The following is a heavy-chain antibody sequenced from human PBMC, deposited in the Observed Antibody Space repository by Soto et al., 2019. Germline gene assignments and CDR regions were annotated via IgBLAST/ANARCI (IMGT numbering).Heavy chain of an antibody. Sequence: PSETLSLTCAVYGGSFSGYYWSWIRQPPGKGLEWIGEINHSGSTNYNPSLKSRVTISVDTSKNQFSLKLSSVTAADTAVYYCARVYYYDSSGYYPFDYWGQGTLLTVSS. V-gene: IGHV4-34*01. CDR1: GGSFSGYY. CDR2: INHSGST. D-gene: IGHD3-22*01. CDR3: ARVYYYDSSGYYPFDY. J-gene: IGHJ4*02.